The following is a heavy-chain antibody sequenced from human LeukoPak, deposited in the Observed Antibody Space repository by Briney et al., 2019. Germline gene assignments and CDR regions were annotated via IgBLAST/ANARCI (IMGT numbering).Heavy chain of an antibody. CDR3: AKAAYYDILTALCDY. Sequence: GGSLRLSCAASGFTFRSYAMSWVRQAPGKGLGWVSAISGSGGSTYYADSVKGRFTISRDNSKNTLYLQMNSLRAEDTAVYYCAKAAYYDILTALCDYWGQGTLVTVSS. V-gene: IGHV3-23*01. CDR2: ISGSGGST. CDR1: GFTFRSYA. D-gene: IGHD3-9*01. J-gene: IGHJ4*02.